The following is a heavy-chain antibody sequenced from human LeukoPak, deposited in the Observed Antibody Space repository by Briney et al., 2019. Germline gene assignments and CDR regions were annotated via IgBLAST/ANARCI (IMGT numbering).Heavy chain of an antibody. V-gene: IGHV3-21*01. CDR2: ISGRGDYI. CDR1: GFIFSSYS. D-gene: IGHD3-22*01. J-gene: IGHJ4*02. CDR3: ARETYYDTGGLDY. Sequence: KSGGSLRLSCAASGFIFSSYSFNWVRQAPGKGLEWVSSISGRGDYIFYADSLKGRFTISRDNAKNSLYLQMNSLRAEDTAMYYCARETYYDTGGLDYWGQGTLVTVSS.